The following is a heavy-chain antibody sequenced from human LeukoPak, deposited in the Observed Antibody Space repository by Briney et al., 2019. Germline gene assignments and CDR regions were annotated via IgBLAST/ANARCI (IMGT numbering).Heavy chain of an antibody. Sequence: GASVKVSCKASGYTFTGYYMHWVRQAPGQGLEWMGWINPKSGGTNYAQKFQGRVTMTRDTSISTAYMELSRLRSDDTAVYYCARDRAEYYGSGSFFNLEYFYYYMDVWGKGTTVTVSS. CDR2: INPKSGGT. D-gene: IGHD3-10*01. J-gene: IGHJ6*03. CDR1: GYTFTGYY. V-gene: IGHV1-2*02. CDR3: ARDRAEYYGSGSFFNLEYFYYYMDV.